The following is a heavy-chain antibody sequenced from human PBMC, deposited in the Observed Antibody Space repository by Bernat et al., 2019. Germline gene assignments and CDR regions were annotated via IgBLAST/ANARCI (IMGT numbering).Heavy chain of an antibody. V-gene: IGHV3-33*01. D-gene: IGHD6-13*01. Sequence: QVQLVESGGGVVQPGRSLRLSCAASGFTFSSYGMHWVRQAPGKGLGWVAVIWYDGSNKYYEESVKGRFTISRDNSKNTLHLQMNSLRAGDTAVYYCARDSISQAADLDCWGQGTLVTVSS. J-gene: IGHJ4*02. CDR3: ARDSISQAADLDC. CDR1: GFTFSSYG. CDR2: IWYDGSNK.